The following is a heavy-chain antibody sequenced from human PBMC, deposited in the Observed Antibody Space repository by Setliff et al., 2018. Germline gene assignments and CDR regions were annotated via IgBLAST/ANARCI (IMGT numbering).Heavy chain of an antibody. Sequence: AASVKVSCKASGYEFNNYGIAWVRQAPGQGLEWMGWINAYNGNTFYAPKLQGRVTMTTDASTATAYLELRSLRSDDTAIYFCSRLVRYCTTTTCQTLSGGEHWGQGTLVTVS. CDR3: SRLVRYCTTTTCQTLSGGEH. CDR2: INAYNGNT. V-gene: IGHV1-18*01. CDR1: GYEFNNYG. J-gene: IGHJ4*02. D-gene: IGHD2-8*01.